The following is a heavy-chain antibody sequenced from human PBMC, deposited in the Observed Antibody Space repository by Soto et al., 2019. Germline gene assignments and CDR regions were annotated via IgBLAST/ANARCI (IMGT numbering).Heavy chain of an antibody. V-gene: IGHV4-59*02. D-gene: IGHD3-3*01. Sequence: PSETLSLTCTVSGGSVSSYYWSWIRQPPGKGLEWIGYISYSGSTNYNPSLKSRVTISLDTSTNHFSLKLSSVTAADTAVYYCARARKATYITGGFDSWGQGTLVTVSS. J-gene: IGHJ4*02. CDR3: ARARKATYITGGFDS. CDR2: ISYSGST. CDR1: GGSVSSYY.